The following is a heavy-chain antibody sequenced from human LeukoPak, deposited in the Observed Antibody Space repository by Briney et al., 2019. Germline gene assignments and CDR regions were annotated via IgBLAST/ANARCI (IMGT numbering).Heavy chain of an antibody. Sequence: GGSLRLSCAASGFTVSSNYMSWVRQAPGKGLEWVSVIYSGGSTCYADSVKGRFTISRDNSKNTLYLQMNSLRAEDTAVYYCARDSLRSHGMDVWGKGTTVTVSS. V-gene: IGHV3-53*01. CDR2: IYSGGST. CDR1: GFTVSSNY. J-gene: IGHJ6*04. D-gene: IGHD1-26*01. CDR3: ARDSLRSHGMDV.